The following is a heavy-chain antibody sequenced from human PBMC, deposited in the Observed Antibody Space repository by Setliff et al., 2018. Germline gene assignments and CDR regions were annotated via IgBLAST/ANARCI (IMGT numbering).Heavy chain of an antibody. J-gene: IGHJ4*02. CDR1: GYTLSNSI. CDR3: VRVTSGRLDFDY. CDR2: ISVYNAET. V-gene: IGHV1-18*01. Sequence: ASVKVSCKASGYTLSNSILSWVRQAPGQGLEWVGWISVYNAETNYAQKFQGRVTITWVTSISTAYMELSSLRSENTAVYYCVRVTSGRLDFDYWGQGTPVTVSS. D-gene: IGHD6-19*01.